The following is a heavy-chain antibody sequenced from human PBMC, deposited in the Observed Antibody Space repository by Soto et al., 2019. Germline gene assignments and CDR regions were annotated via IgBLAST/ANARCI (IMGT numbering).Heavy chain of an antibody. Sequence: EVQLLESGGGWVQPGGSLRLSCAASGFTFSTFVMTWVRQLPGEGLEWISSITGSGKSAYYADSVKGRVTIARDNSKTPLYLQISSLGVDETAVYNCAVHLGENYYTMDVWGKGNTVTVPS. J-gene: IGHJ6*01. CDR1: GFTFSTFV. CDR2: ITGSGKSA. V-gene: IGHV3-23*01. D-gene: IGHD3-10*01. CDR3: AVHLGENYYTMDV.